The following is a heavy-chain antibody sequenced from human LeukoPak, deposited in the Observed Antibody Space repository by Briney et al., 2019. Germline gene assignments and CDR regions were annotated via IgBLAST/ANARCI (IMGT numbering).Heavy chain of an antibody. Sequence: GGSLRLSCAASGLNFRCYAMSWVRQAPGKGLAWVSAISGSGGSTYYADSVKGRFTISRDNSKNTLYLQMNSLRAEDTAVYYCANSVYYDILTGYFDYWGQGTLVTVSS. CDR3: ANSVYYDILTGYFDY. V-gene: IGHV3-23*01. CDR2: ISGSGGST. CDR1: GLNFRCYA. J-gene: IGHJ4*02. D-gene: IGHD3-9*01.